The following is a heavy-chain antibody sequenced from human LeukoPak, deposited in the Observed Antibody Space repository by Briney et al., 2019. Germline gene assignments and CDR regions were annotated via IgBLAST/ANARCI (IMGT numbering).Heavy chain of an antibody. CDR2: ITWDGGST. Sequence: GGSLRLSCAASGFTFDDYAMHWVRQASGKGLEWVSHITWDGGSTHYADSVEGRFTISRDNRENSLYLQMNSLRTEDTALYYCAKDSGYDPLYYMDVWGKGTTVTISS. CDR3: AKDSGYDPLYYMDV. CDR1: GFTFDDYA. J-gene: IGHJ6*03. D-gene: IGHD5-12*01. V-gene: IGHV3-43D*03.